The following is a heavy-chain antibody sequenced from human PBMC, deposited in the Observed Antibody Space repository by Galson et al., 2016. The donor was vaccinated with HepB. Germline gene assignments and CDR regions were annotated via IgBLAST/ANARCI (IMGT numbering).Heavy chain of an antibody. Sequence: SETLSLTCTVSGGSISRSSYYWAWIRQPPGKGLEYIGYISYSGSTNYNPSLKSRVTISGDTSKNQLSLKLTSVTAADTAVYYCASVSGSIPFWGQGTLVTVSS. CDR2: ISYSGST. J-gene: IGHJ4*02. V-gene: IGHV4-61*05. CDR3: ASVSGSIPF. CDR1: GGSISRSSYY. D-gene: IGHD3-22*01.